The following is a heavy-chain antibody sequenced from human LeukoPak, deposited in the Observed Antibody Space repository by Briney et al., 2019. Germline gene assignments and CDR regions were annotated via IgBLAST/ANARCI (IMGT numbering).Heavy chain of an antibody. J-gene: IGHJ4*02. V-gene: IGHV4-4*07. D-gene: IGHD6-19*01. Sequence: SETLSLTCTVSGGSISSSYWTWIRQPAGKGLEWIGRIFTSGSTKYNPSLKSRVTMSVDTSKNQFSLKLSSVTAADTAVYFCARENSGWFFDYWGQGTLVTVPS. CDR3: ARENSGWFFDY. CDR1: GGSISSSY. CDR2: IFTSGST.